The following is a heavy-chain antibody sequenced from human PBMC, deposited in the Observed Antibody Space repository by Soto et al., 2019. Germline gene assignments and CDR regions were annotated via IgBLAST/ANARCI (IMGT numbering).Heavy chain of an antibody. CDR1: GRSISSVGYY. CDR2: TSDTGNT. CDR3: AGPNDSWNCEGPFDY. D-gene: IGHD3-3*01. J-gene: IGHJ4*02. Sequence: QVQLQASGPGLVKPSQTLSLTCAVSGRSISSVGYYWVWVRQHPGKVLQWIGSTSDTGNTYYNPSRENRLSISPDTSEIRFYLRLNSRTAADTVIYYCAGPNDSWNCEGPFDYWGQGALGTVSS. V-gene: IGHV4-31*11.